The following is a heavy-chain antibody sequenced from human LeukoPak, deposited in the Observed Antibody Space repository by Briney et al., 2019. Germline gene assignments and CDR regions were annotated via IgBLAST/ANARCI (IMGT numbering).Heavy chain of an antibody. CDR1: GFTVSSNY. Sequence: GGSLRLSCAASGFTVSSNYMSWVRQAPGKGLEWVSVIYSGGSTYYADSVKGRFTISRDNSKNTLYLQMNSLRAEDTAVYYCAKDTYYDFWSGYSIDYWGQGTLVTVSS. V-gene: IGHV3-53*01. D-gene: IGHD3-3*01. CDR3: AKDTYYDFWSGYSIDY. J-gene: IGHJ4*02. CDR2: IYSGGST.